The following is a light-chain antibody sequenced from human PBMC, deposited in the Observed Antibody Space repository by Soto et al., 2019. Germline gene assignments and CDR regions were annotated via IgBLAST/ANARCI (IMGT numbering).Light chain of an antibody. CDR3: SSYTSSSTPLYV. Sequence: SALTQPASVSGSPGQSITISCTGTSSDVGGYNYVSWYQQHPGKAPKLMIYDVSNRPSGVSNRFSGSKSGNTASLTISGLQAEYEADYYCSSYTSSSTPLYVFGTGTKLTVL. V-gene: IGLV2-14*01. CDR2: DVS. J-gene: IGLJ1*01. CDR1: SSDVGGYNY.